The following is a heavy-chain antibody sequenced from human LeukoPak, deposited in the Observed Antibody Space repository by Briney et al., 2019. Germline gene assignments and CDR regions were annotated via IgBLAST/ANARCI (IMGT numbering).Heavy chain of an antibody. D-gene: IGHD3-9*01. V-gene: IGHV4-59*01. CDR1: GGSISSYY. Sequence: SETLSLTCTVSGGSISSYYWSWIRQPPGKGLEWIGYIYYSGSTNYNPSLKSRVTISVDTSKNQFSLKLSSVTAADTAVYYCARVGDYDILTGYWSHRFYPWGQGTLVTVSS. CDR2: IYYSGST. CDR3: ARVGDYDILTGYWSHRFYP. J-gene: IGHJ5*02.